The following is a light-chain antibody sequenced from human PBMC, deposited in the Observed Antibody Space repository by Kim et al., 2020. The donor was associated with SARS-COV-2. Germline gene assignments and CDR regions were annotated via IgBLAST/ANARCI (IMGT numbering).Light chain of an antibody. CDR2: NDN. Sequence: GQRVTISCSCSGSNFGRHFVSWYQQRPGAAPKVFIYNDNQRPSGVPDRFSGSRSGTSASLAISGLQSEDEADYYCATWDVTLNGWVFGGGTQLTVL. J-gene: IGLJ3*02. CDR3: ATWDVTLNGWV. V-gene: IGLV1-44*01. CDR1: GSNFGRHF.